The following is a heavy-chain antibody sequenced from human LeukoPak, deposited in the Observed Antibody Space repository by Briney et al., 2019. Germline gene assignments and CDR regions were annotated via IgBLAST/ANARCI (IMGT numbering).Heavy chain of an antibody. CDR2: IYTSGST. J-gene: IGHJ5*02. CDR3: ARDHLAVAGFDP. V-gene: IGHV4-61*02. D-gene: IGHD6-19*01. CDR1: GGSISSGSYY. Sequence: SETLSLTCTVSGGSISSGSYYWSWIRQPAGRGLEWIGRIYTSGSTNYNPSLKSRVTISVDTSKNQFSLKLSSVTAADTAVYYCARDHLAVAGFDPWGQGTLVTVSS.